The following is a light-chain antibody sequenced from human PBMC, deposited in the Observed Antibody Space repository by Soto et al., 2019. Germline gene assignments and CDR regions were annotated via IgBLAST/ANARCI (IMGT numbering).Light chain of an antibody. V-gene: IGLV2-8*01. Sequence: QSALTQPPSASGSPGQSVTISCTGASSDVGKYNFVSWYQQHPGKAPKLMIYDVTERPSGVPDRFSGSKSGNTASLTVSGLQAEDEADYYCLSYAGSSIPVVFGGGTKLTVL. CDR1: SSDVGKYNF. CDR2: DVT. J-gene: IGLJ2*01. CDR3: LSYAGSSIPVV.